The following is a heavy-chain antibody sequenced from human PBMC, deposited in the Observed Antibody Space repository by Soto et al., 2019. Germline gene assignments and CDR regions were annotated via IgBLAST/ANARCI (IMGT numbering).Heavy chain of an antibody. Sequence: GVFLKISCKGFGYSFASYWISWVRQMPGKGLEWMGRIDPSDSYTNYSPSFQGHVTISADKSISTAYLQWSSLKASDTAVYYCARLPYGSGSYYPYYYYYGMDVWGQGTTVTVSS. V-gene: IGHV5-10-1*01. CDR1: GYSFASYW. J-gene: IGHJ6*02. CDR3: ARLPYGSGSYYPYYYYYGMDV. D-gene: IGHD3-10*01. CDR2: IDPSDSYT.